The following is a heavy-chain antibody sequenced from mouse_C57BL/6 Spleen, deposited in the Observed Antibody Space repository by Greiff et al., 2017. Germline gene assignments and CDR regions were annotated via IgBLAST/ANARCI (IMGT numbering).Heavy chain of an antibody. CDR1: GYTFTSYW. D-gene: IGHD1-1*01. CDR2: IDPSDSYT. V-gene: IGHV1-69*01. J-gene: IGHJ2*01. Sequence: VQLQQPGAELVMPGASVKLSCKASGYTFTSYWMHWVKQRPGQGLEWIGEIDPSDSYTNYNQKFKGKSTLTVDKSSSTAYMQLSSLTSEDAEVYDCARRHYGSSYGFDYWGQGTTLTVAS. CDR3: ARRHYGSSYGFDY.